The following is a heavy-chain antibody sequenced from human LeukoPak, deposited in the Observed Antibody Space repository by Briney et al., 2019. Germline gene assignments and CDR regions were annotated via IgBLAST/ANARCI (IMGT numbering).Heavy chain of an antibody. CDR1: GGSFSGYY. Sequence: SSETLSLTCAVYGGSFSGYYWSWIRQPPGKGLEWIGEINHSGSTNYNPSLKSRVTISVDTSKNQFSLKLSSVTAADTAVYYCARSSLGQWLAPSFDYWGQGTLVTVSS. CDR2: INHSGST. CDR3: ARSSLGQWLAPSFDY. V-gene: IGHV4-34*01. J-gene: IGHJ4*02. D-gene: IGHD6-19*01.